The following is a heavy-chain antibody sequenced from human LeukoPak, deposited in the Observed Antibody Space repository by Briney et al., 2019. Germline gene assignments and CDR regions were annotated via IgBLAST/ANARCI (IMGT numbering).Heavy chain of an antibody. CDR3: AKRSSRKVGATSFDY. CDR1: GFTFSSYA. J-gene: IGHJ4*02. V-gene: IGHV3-23*01. CDR2: ISGSGGST. Sequence: GGSLRLSCAASGFTFSSYAMSGVRQAPGKGLEWVSAISGSGGSTYYADSVKGRFTISRDNSKNTLYLQMNSLRAEDTAVYYCAKRSSRKVGATSFDYWGQGTLVTVSS. D-gene: IGHD1-26*01.